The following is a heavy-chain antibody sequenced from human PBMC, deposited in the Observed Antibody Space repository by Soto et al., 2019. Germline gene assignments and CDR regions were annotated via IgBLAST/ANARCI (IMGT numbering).Heavy chain of an antibody. J-gene: IGHJ6*02. Sequence: QLQLQESGPGLVKPSETLSLTCTVSGGSISSSSYYWGWIRQPPGKGLEWIGSIYYSGSTYYNPALKSPVTVPVDTSKTPLSLQLNSVPAPDTAVYYCASYDPYYSDGMDVWGQGTTVTVSS. CDR3: ASYDPYYSDGMDV. CDR1: GGSISSSSYY. V-gene: IGHV4-39*01. CDR2: IYYSGST. D-gene: IGHD3-3*01.